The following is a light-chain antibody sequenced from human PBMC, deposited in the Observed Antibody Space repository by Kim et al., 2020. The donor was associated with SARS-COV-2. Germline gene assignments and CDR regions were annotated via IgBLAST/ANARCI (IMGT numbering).Light chain of an antibody. J-gene: IGKJ2*02. CDR1: QDISNY. Sequence: DIQMTQSPSSLSASVGDRVTITCQASQDISNYLNWYQQKPGKAPKLLIYDASNLETGVPSRFSGCGSGTDFTFTISSLQPEDIATYYCQQYDNLPCSFGQGTKLEFK. V-gene: IGKV1-33*01. CDR3: QQYDNLPCS. CDR2: DAS.